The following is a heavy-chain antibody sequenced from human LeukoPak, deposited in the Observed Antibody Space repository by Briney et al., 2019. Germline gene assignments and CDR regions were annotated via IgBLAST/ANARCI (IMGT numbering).Heavy chain of an antibody. CDR2: VYQSGST. V-gene: IGHV4-38-2*02. D-gene: IGHD3-22*01. CDR1: GYSISSGYY. CDR3: AREVHDSSGYYYVGP. J-gene: IGHJ5*02. Sequence: SETLSLTCTVSGYSISSGYYWGWIRQPPGEGLEWIGSVYQSGSTYYNPSLKSRVTISIDTSKSQFSLKLSSVTAADTAVYYCAREVHDSSGYYYVGPWGQGTLVTVSS.